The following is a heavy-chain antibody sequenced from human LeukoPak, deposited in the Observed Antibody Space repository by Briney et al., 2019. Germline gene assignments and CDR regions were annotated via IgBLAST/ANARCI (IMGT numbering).Heavy chain of an antibody. J-gene: IGHJ4*01. CDR3: AKHEGSYYDKSGYTFEY. V-gene: IGHV4-34*01. D-gene: IGHD3-22*01. CDR1: GGSFSGYY. Sequence: SETLSLTCAVYGGSFSGYYWSWIRQPPGKGLEWIGEINHSGSTNYNPSPKSRVTISVDTSKNQFSLKLSSVTAADRAIYYCAKHEGSYYDKSGYTFEYWGQGTRVTVSS. CDR2: INHSGST.